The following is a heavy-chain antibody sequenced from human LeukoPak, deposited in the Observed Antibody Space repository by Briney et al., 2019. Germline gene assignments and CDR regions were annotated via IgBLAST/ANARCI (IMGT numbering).Heavy chain of an antibody. Sequence: SETLSLTCAVYGGSFSGYYWSWIRQPPGEGLEWIGEINHSGSTNYNPSLKSRVTISVDTSKNQFSLKLSSVTAADTAVYYCGRGIPRCRSTRCYRWPPKTPNWFDPWGQGTLVTVSS. D-gene: IGHD2-2*01. J-gene: IGHJ5*02. CDR3: GRGIPRCRSTRCYRWPPKTPNWFDP. CDR1: GGSFSGYY. CDR2: INHSGST. V-gene: IGHV4-34*01.